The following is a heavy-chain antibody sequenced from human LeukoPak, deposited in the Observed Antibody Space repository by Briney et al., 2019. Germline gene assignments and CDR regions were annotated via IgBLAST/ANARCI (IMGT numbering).Heavy chain of an antibody. Sequence: GGSLSLSCAASGFTFSRYWMSWFRQAPGKGLGWVANIKEDGREGYYADSVKGRFAISRDNAQNSLYLRMNSLRAEDTAVYYCARGDGCSSTSCYHIDYWGQGALVTVSS. J-gene: IGHJ4*02. CDR3: ARGDGCSSTSCYHIDY. V-gene: IGHV3-7*04. CDR2: IKEDGREG. CDR1: GFTFSRYW. D-gene: IGHD2-2*01.